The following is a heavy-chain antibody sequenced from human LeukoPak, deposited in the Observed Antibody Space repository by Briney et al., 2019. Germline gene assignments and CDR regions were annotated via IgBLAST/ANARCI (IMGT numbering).Heavy chain of an antibody. CDR3: ASSFQHCSGGSCYSEFAY. D-gene: IGHD2-15*01. V-gene: IGHV1-69*13. Sequence: ASVKVSCKASGGTFSSYAISWVRQAPGQGLEWMGGIIPIFGTANYAQKFQGRVTITADESTSTAYMELSSLRSEDTAVYYCASSFQHCSGGSCYSEFAYWGQGTLDTVSS. CDR2: IIPIFGTA. J-gene: IGHJ4*02. CDR1: GGTFSSYA.